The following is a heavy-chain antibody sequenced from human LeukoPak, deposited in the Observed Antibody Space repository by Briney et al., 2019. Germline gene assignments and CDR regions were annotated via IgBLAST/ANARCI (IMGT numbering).Heavy chain of an antibody. CDR1: GFTFSNNY. J-gene: IGHJ6*02. Sequence: GGSLRLFCAASGFTFSNNYMNWVRQAPGKGLEWVSTIYSGGSTYYADSVERRFTISRHNSKNTLDLQMNSLRAEDTAVYYCARSTPVDTARGYYGMDVWGQGTTVPVSS. CDR3: ARSTPVDTARGYYGMDV. CDR2: IYSGGST. V-gene: IGHV3-53*04. D-gene: IGHD5-18*01.